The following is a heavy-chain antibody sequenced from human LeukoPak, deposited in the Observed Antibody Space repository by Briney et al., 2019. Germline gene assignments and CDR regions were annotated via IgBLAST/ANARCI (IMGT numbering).Heavy chain of an antibody. CDR3: ATTVVVPAAIFWFDP. J-gene: IGHJ5*02. Sequence: ASVKVSCKAPGYTFTGYYMHWVRQAPGQGLEWMGWINPNSGGTNYAQKFQGRVTMTRGTSISTAYMELSRLRSDDTAVYYCATTVVVPAAIFWFDPWGQGTLVTVSS. V-gene: IGHV1-2*02. CDR2: INPNSGGT. D-gene: IGHD2-2*01. CDR1: GYTFTGYY.